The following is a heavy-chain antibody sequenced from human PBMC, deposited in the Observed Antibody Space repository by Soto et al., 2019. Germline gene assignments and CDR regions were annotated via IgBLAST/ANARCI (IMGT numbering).Heavy chain of an antibody. CDR2: INSNTGGT. Sequence: QVQLVQSGAEVKKPGASVKVSCKASGYTFTEYYIQWVRQAPGQGLEWMGWINSNTGGTNYAQKFQGRVTMTRDTSISTAYMELSRLGSDDTAVYYCARDPGYYGLDVWGQGTTVTVSS. CDR1: GYTFTEYY. CDR3: ARDPGYYGLDV. V-gene: IGHV1-2*02. J-gene: IGHJ6*02.